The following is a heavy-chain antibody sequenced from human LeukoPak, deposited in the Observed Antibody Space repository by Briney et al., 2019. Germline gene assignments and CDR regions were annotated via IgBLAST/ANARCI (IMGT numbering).Heavy chain of an antibody. D-gene: IGHD2-2*01. CDR2: IYYSGST. Sequence: SETLSLTCTVSGGSISSISYYWGWIRQPPGKGLEWIGSIYYSGSTDYNPSLKSRVTISVDTSKNQFSLKLTSVTAADAAVYYCARISTTDGFDIWGRGTMVTVSS. CDR1: GGSISSISYY. CDR3: ARISTTDGFDI. J-gene: IGHJ3*02. V-gene: IGHV4-39*01.